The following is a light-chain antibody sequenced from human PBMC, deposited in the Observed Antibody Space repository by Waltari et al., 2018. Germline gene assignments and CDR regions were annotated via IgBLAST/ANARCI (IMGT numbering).Light chain of an antibody. V-gene: IGLV1-44*01. CDR3: AAWDDSLSGDV. Sequence: QSVLTQPPSASGTPGQRVTISCSGSASNFGRPTVNWYQHPPGTAPKLLIYSNNHRHSGVPDRFSGSKSDTSASLVISGLKSEDEAEYYCAAWDDSLSGDVFGTGTKVTVL. CDR1: ASNFGRPT. J-gene: IGLJ1*01. CDR2: SNN.